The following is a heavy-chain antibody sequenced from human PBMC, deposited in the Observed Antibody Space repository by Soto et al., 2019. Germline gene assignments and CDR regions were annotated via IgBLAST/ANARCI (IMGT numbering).Heavy chain of an antibody. CDR3: ARDLVRGVIGYYYGMDV. D-gene: IGHD3-10*01. Sequence: EVQLVESGGGLVQPGGSLRLSCVASGFTVSSNYMTWVRQAPGKGLEWVSVIYNDGSTYHADSVKGSFVISRDKSKNTLYLQMNSLRAEDTAVYYCARDLVRGVIGYYYGMDVWGQGTTVTVSS. CDR1: GFTVSSNY. V-gene: IGHV3-66*01. J-gene: IGHJ6*02. CDR2: IYNDGST.